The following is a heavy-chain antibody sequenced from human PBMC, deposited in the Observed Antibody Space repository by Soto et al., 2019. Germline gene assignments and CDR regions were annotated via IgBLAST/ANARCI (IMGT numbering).Heavy chain of an antibody. V-gene: IGHV4-59*12. D-gene: IGHD2-21*01. Sequence: SETLSLTCTVSGGSISNYYWTWIRHPPGKKLEWIGYIYYSGSTYYNPSLKSRVTISVDTSKNQFSLKLSSVTAADTAVYYCARTPEVYCGGGFCHPSGYFQHWGQGTLVTVSS. J-gene: IGHJ1*01. CDR2: IYYSGST. CDR3: ARTPEVYCGGGFCHPSGYFQH. CDR1: GGSISNYY.